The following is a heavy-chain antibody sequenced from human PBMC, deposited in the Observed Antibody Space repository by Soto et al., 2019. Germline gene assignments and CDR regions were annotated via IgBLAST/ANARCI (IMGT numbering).Heavy chain of an antibody. CDR1: GFSFSSYA. D-gene: IGHD1-26*01. CDR2: ISARGGSL. CDR3: AKGSIDYSASVDN. V-gene: IGHV3-23*01. J-gene: IGHJ4*02. Sequence: EVQLLESGGGLVQPGGSLRLSCAASGFSFSSYAMVWVRQAPGKGLEWVSVISARGGSLYFADSVKGRITISIDNSKNVLSLEMNSLRAEDTATYFCAKGSIDYSASVDNWGQGTLVVVSS.